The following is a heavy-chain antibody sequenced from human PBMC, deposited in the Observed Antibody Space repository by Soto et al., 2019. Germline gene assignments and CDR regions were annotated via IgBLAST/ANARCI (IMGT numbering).Heavy chain of an antibody. CDR2: ISGSGGST. CDR3: AKDNCGGGCYSGLLFDNWFDP. CDR1: GFTFSSYA. J-gene: IGHJ5*02. Sequence: EVQLLESGGGLVQPGGSLRLSCAASGFTFSSYAMSWVRQAPGKGLEWVSAISGSGGSTYYADSVKGRFTISRDNSKNTLYLQMNSLRAEDTAVYYCAKDNCGGGCYSGLLFDNWFDPWGQGTLVTVSS. D-gene: IGHD2-21*02. V-gene: IGHV3-23*01.